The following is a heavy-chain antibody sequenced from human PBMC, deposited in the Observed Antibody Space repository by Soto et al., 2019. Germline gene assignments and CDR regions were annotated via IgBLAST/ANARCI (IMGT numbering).Heavy chain of an antibody. CDR1: GGTFSSYA. Sequence: GASVKVSCKASGGTFSSYAISWVRQAPGQGLEWMGGIIPIFGTANYAQKFQGRVTITADESTSTAYMELSGLRSEDTAVYYCARDDRYYFDYWGQGTLVTVSS. V-gene: IGHV1-69*13. CDR3: ARDDRYYFDY. J-gene: IGHJ4*02. CDR2: IIPIFGTA.